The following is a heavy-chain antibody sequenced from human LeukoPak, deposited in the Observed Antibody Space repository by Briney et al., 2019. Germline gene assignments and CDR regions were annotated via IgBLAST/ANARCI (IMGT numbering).Heavy chain of an antibody. J-gene: IGHJ6*03. CDR3: ARNHQQLVTGYYYYYYMDV. CDR2: INHSGST. V-gene: IGHV4-34*01. CDR1: GGSFSGYY. Sequence: SETLSLTCAVYGGSFSGYYWSWIRQPPGKGLEWIGEINHSGSTNYNPSLKSRVTISVDTSKNQFSLKLSSVTAADTAIYYCARNHQQLVTGYYYYYYMDVWGKGTTVTVSS. D-gene: IGHD6-13*01.